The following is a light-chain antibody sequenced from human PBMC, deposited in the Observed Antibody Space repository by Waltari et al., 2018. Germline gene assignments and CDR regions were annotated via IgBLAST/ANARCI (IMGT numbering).Light chain of an antibody. CDR1: HSILSY. Sequence: DIQMTQSPSTLSASVGDTVTITCRASHSILSYLNGYQQVPGKAPKLLISVGSILESGVPSRFRCSGSGTDFSVTISGLQPEDFATYYCQQTYTVPFAFGGGTIVDIK. CDR3: QQTYTVPFA. J-gene: IGKJ4*01. V-gene: IGKV1-39*01. CDR2: VGS.